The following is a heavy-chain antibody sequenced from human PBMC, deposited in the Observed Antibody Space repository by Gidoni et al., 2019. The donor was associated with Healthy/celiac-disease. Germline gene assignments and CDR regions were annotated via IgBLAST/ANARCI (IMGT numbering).Heavy chain of an antibody. J-gene: IGHJ3*02. V-gene: IGHV3-23*01. CDR3: AKGGRGDYYDSSGPTYDAFDI. D-gene: IGHD3-22*01. CDR1: GLPFATYP. CDR2: ISGSGGST. Sequence: EVQLLESGGGLVQPGGSLGLSWPAPGLPFATYPLGWSRQAPGKGLEWVSAISGSGGSTYYADSVKGRFTISRDNSKNTLYLQMNSLRAEDTAVYYCAKGGRGDYYDSSGPTYDAFDIWGQGTMVTVSS.